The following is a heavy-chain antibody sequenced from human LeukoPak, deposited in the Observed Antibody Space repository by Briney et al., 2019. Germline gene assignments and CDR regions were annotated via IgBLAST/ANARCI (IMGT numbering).Heavy chain of an antibody. V-gene: IGHV4-39*02. D-gene: IGHD3-22*01. CDR2: IYYSGSN. CDR3: AKRDDSGGNLVDL. Sequence: PSETLSLTCTVSGGSIRSGSHYWAWIRQPPGKGLEWIGSIYYSGSNYYNPSLENRVTISIDTSKNHFSLKLSSLSAADTSVYYCAKRDDSGGNLVDLWGQGRLV. J-gene: IGHJ4*02. CDR1: GGSIRSGSHY.